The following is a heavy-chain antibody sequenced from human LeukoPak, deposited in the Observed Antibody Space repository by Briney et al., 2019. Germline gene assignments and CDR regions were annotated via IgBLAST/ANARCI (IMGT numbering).Heavy chain of an antibody. CDR2: ISGSGDAT. J-gene: IGHJ6*02. V-gene: IGHV3-23*01. CDR1: GLTFSSYW. CDR3: ARGGLRYFGPYGMDV. Sequence: PGGSLRLSCVASGLTFSSYWMSWVRQAPVKGLEWVSTISGSGDATYYADSVKGRFTISRDNSKSTLYLQMNSLRADDTAVYYCARGGLRYFGPYGMDVWGQGTTVTVSS. D-gene: IGHD3-9*01.